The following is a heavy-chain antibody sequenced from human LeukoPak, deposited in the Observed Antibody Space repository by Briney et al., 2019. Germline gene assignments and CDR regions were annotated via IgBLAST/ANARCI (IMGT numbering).Heavy chain of an antibody. Sequence: SETLSLTCTVSGGSVSSSSYYWGWIRQPPGKGLEYIGSLHYSGSTYYNPSLKSRVAISVDTSKNQFSLKLYSVTAADTAVYYCARISWRAYYTDYWGQGTLVTVSS. J-gene: IGHJ4*02. D-gene: IGHD3-3*01. CDR2: LHYSGST. CDR3: ARISWRAYYTDY. CDR1: GGSVSSSSYY. V-gene: IGHV4-39*01.